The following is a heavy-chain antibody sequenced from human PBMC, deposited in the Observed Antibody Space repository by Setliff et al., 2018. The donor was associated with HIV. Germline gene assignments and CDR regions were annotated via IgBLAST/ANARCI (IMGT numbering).Heavy chain of an antibody. V-gene: IGHV4-4*07. J-gene: IGHJ5*02. CDR3: SREKGFGGATGWFDP. Sequence: SETLSLTCSVSGGSISNYYWTWVRQPAGKGLEWVGRIYTSGKANYNPSLKSRVTMSIDTSQNQFSLKLSSVTAADTAVYYCSREKGFGGATGWFDPWGQGTLVTVSS. D-gene: IGHD2-15*01. CDR2: IYTSGKA. CDR1: GGSISNYY.